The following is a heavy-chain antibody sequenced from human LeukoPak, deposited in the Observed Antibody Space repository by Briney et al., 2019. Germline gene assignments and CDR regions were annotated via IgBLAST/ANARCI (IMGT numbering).Heavy chain of an antibody. CDR3: ARTKFGGSPYFDY. V-gene: IGHV3-53*04. Sequence: GGSLRLSCVASGFIVRSNYMNWVRQAPGKGLEWVSFLYSGGSTYYADSVKGRFTVSRHNSRNTVFLEMNSLRPEDTAVYYCARTKFGGSPYFDYWGQGTLVTVSS. CDR2: LYSGGST. CDR1: GFIVRSNY. J-gene: IGHJ4*02. D-gene: IGHD3-10*01.